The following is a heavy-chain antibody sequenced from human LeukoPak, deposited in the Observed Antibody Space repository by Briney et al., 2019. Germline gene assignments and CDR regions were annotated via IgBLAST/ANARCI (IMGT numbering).Heavy chain of an antibody. CDR1: GFTFGSYA. CDR3: ARGNPKTYYDFWSGSFNPPQFDY. CDR2: IYTSGST. D-gene: IGHD3-3*01. Sequence: GSLRLSCEASGFTFGSYAMYWVRQAPGKGLEWIGYIYTSGSTNYNPSLKSRVTISVDTSKNQFSLKLSSVTAADTAVYYCARGNPKTYYDFWSGSFNPPQFDYWGQGTLVTVSS. V-gene: IGHV4-4*09. J-gene: IGHJ4*02.